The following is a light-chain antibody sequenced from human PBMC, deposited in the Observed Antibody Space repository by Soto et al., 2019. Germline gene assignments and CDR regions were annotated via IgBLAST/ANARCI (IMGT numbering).Light chain of an antibody. V-gene: IGKV3-20*01. Sequence: EIVMTQSPGTLSLSPGETATLSCRASQSVSSNYVAWFHQKPGQAPRLLIYGASSRATGVPDRFSASGSGTDFTLTISRLEPEDFAVYYCQQHGRSPFTFGPGTKVDIK. CDR2: GAS. CDR1: QSVSSNY. CDR3: QQHGRSPFT. J-gene: IGKJ3*01.